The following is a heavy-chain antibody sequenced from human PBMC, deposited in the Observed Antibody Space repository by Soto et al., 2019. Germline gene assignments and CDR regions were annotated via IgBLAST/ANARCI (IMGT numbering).Heavy chain of an antibody. CDR2: IYYSGST. CDR3: ARLRPSGTSDY. Sequence: SATLSLTCAVSGGSISSGGYSWSWIRQPPGKGLEWIGYIYYSGSTKYNPSLKSRVTISVDSSKNQFSLKLDSVTAADTAIYYCARLRPSGTSDYWGQGTLVTVSS. CDR1: GGSISSGGYS. D-gene: IGHD1-26*01. J-gene: IGHJ4*02. V-gene: IGHV4-61*08.